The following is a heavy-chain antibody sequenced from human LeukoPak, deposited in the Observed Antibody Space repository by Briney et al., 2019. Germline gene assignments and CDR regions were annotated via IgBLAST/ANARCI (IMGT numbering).Heavy chain of an antibody. J-gene: IGHJ4*02. Sequence: GGSLRLSCAASGFTFSSYAMSWVRQAPGKGLEWVSAISESGSGTYYADSVKGRFTISRDNSKDTLSLQKNSLRAEDTAVYYCAKDIAQGYTFGSIEQDYWGQGTLVTVSS. CDR2: ISESGSGT. V-gene: IGHV3-23*01. CDR1: GFTFSSYA. CDR3: AKDIAQGYTFGSIEQDY. D-gene: IGHD5-18*01.